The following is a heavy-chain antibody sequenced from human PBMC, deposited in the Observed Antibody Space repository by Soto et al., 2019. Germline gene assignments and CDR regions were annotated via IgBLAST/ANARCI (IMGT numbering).Heavy chain of an antibody. CDR2: ISSSSSRI. V-gene: IGHV3-48*04. D-gene: IGHD6-25*01. J-gene: IGHJ4*02. CDR1: GFSFNTYA. CDR3: ASDPGIAAAGMDY. Sequence: EVQLVESGGGLIQPGGSLGLSCAASGFSFNTYAKNWVRQAPGKGLEWISYISSSSSRIYYADSVKGRFTLSRGNAKNSLYLQMNCLRAEDTAVYYCASDPGIAAAGMDYWGQGTLVTVSS.